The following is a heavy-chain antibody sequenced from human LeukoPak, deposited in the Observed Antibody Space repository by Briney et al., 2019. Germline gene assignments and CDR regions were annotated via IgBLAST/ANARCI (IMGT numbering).Heavy chain of an antibody. CDR1: GFTFSSYA. D-gene: IGHD1-26*01. CDR2: ISGSGGTT. J-gene: IGHJ6*02. Sequence: GGSLGLSCVTSGFTFSSYAMSWVRQAPGKGLEWVSVISGSGGTTYNADSVKGRFTISRDNSKSTLYLQMNSLRAEDTAVYYCAKDTSGSTSCSYHYGMDVWGQGTTVTVSS. CDR3: AKDTSGSTSCSYHYGMDV. V-gene: IGHV3-23*01.